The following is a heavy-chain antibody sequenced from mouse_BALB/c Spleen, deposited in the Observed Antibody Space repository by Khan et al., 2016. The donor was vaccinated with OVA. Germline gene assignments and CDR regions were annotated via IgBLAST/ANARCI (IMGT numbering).Heavy chain of an antibody. V-gene: IGHV1S81*02. Sequence: VQLLQPGAELVNPGASVNLSCKASGYTLTSYWMHWVKQRPGQGLEWIGEINPSNGRTNYNEKFKSKATLTVDKSSSTAYMQLSSPTSEDSAVYYCARLLINFDYWGQGTTLTVSS. CDR2: INPSNGRT. D-gene: IGHD2-1*01. J-gene: IGHJ2*01. CDR1: GYTLTSYW. CDR3: ARLLINFDY.